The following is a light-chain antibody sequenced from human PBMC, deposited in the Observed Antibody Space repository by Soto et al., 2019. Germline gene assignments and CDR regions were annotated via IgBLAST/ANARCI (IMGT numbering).Light chain of an antibody. V-gene: IGLV2-14*01. CDR2: DVS. CDR1: SSDVGGYNY. Sequence: QSALTQPASVSGSPGQSITISCTGTSSDVGGYNYVSWYQSHPGKAPKLMIYDVSNRPSGVSNRFSGSKSGNTASLTISGLQAEDEADYYCSSYTSSSTLLFGTGTKVTVL. J-gene: IGLJ1*01. CDR3: SSYTSSSTLL.